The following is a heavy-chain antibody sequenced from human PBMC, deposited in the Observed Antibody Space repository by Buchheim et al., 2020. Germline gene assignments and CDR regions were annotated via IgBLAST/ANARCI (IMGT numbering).Heavy chain of an antibody. CDR3: ARVDYYGSGSQRSEYFQH. CDR1: GGSFSGYY. CDR2: INHSGST. V-gene: IGHV4-34*01. D-gene: IGHD3-10*01. J-gene: IGHJ1*01. Sequence: QVQLQQWGAGLLKPSETLSLTCAVYGGSFSGYYWSWIRQPPGKGLEWIGEINHSGSTNYNPSLKSRVTISVDTSKNQFSLKLSSVTAADTAVYYCARVDYYGSGSQRSEYFQHWGQGTL.